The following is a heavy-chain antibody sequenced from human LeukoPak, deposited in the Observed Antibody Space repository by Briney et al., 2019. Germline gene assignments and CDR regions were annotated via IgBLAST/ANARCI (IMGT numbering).Heavy chain of an antibody. CDR2: IRYDGSNK. CDR1: GFTFSSYG. CDR3: ATQATRIVVVPAAIDY. V-gene: IGHV3-30*02. D-gene: IGHD2-2*01. Sequence: PGGSLRLSCAASGFTFSSYGMHWVRQAPGEGLEWVAFIRYDGSNKYYADSVKGRFTISRDNSKNTLYPQMNSLRAEDTAVYYCATQATRIVVVPAAIDYWGQGTLVTVSS. J-gene: IGHJ4*02.